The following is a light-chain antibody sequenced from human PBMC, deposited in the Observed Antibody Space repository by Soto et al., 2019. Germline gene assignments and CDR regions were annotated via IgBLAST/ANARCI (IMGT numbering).Light chain of an antibody. J-gene: IGKJ2*01. Sequence: EIALTQLPGTRSVSAGERATLSCGASHSLGDIFLALYQQKPGQAPRLLIYGVSSRATGVPERFIGSASGTDFTLTISRMEPEDFAVYYGQQYGASPMYSFGQGTTVDI. CDR3: QQYGASPMYS. CDR2: GVS. V-gene: IGKV3-20*01. CDR1: HSLGDIF.